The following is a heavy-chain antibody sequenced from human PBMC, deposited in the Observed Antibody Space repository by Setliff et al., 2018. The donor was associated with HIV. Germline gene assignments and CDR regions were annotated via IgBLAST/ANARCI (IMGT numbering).Heavy chain of an antibody. CDR3: AKSSPSIGYITDC. V-gene: IGHV4-59*01. CDR2: IFPGGAT. Sequence: SETLSLTCSVPGVSISSYYWSWIRHSPGKGLEWIGIIFPGGATNYNPSLTSRVTISVDTSKNHLFLKLTSVTTADTAVYFCAKSSPSIGYITDCWGQGAPVTSPQ. D-gene: IGHD5-12*01. J-gene: IGHJ4*02. CDR1: GVSISSYY.